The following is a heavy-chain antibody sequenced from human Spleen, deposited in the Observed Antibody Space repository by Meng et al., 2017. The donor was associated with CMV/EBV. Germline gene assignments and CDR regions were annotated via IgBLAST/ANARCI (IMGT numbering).Heavy chain of an antibody. CDR1: GGSFSGYY. D-gene: IGHD6-13*01. Sequence: GSLRLSCAVYGGSFSGYYWSWIRQPPGKGLEWIGEINHSGSTNYNPSLKGRVTISVDTSKNQFSLKLSSVTAADTAVYYCARPPPKRYSSSWYVYWGQGTLVTVSS. V-gene: IGHV4-34*01. CDR3: ARPPPKRYSSSWYVY. CDR2: INHSGST. J-gene: IGHJ4*02.